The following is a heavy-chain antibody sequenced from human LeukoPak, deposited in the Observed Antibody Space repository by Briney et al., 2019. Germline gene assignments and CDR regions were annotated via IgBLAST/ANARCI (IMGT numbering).Heavy chain of an antibody. CDR1: GYTFTSYY. J-gene: IGHJ1*01. Sequence: ASVKVSCKASGYTFTSYYMHWVRQAPGQGLEWMGIINPSYGSTSYAQKFQGRVTMTRDTSTSTVYMELSSLRYEDTAVYYCAREEYDAAAGTKYFQHWGQGTLVTASS. CDR2: INPSYGST. D-gene: IGHD6-13*01. V-gene: IGHV1-46*01. CDR3: AREEYDAAAGTKYFQH.